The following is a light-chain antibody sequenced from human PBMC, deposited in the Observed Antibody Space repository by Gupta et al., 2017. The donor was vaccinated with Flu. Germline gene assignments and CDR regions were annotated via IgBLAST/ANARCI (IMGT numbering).Light chain of an antibody. CDR3: ATVETNRRGV. V-gene: IGLV1-51*01. Sequence: SWYQQRPGRNPNRRRYDNNKRPSGIPARCAGSKSGKEATLLITEREKGDEADEVCATVETNRRGVFGGGTKLTVL. J-gene: IGLJ3*02. CDR2: DNN.